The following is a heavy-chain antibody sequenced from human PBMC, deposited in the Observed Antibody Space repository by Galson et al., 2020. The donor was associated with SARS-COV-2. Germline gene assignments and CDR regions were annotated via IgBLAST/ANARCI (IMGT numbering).Heavy chain of an antibody. CDR3: ARGEFFEFNYYGMDV. CDR2: LYTSGHT. J-gene: IGHJ6*02. D-gene: IGHD3-3*01. Sequence: SETLSLTCPVSGASIRSGRYHWSWTRQPAGKGLESIGRLYTSGHTNYNPSLKSRVSISLHTSKNQFSLRLRSVTAADTAVYYCARGEFFEFNYYGMDVWGQGTTVTVSS. CDR1: GASIRSGRYH. V-gene: IGHV4-61*02.